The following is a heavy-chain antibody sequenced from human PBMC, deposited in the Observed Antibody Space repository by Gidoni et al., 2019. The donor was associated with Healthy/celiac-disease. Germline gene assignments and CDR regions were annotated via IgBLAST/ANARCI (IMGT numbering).Heavy chain of an antibody. CDR2: ISGSGGST. D-gene: IGHD2-2*01. CDR1: GFTFSSYA. V-gene: IGHV3-23*01. Sequence: EVQLLESGGGLVQSGWSLRLSCAASGFTFSSYALSLVRQAPGKGLEWVSAISGSGGSTYYADSVKGRFTISRDNSKNTLYLQMNSLRAEDKAVYYCAKDSDIVVVPAAGGEAADYFDYWGQGTLVTVSS. J-gene: IGHJ4*02. CDR3: AKDSDIVVVPAAGGEAADYFDY.